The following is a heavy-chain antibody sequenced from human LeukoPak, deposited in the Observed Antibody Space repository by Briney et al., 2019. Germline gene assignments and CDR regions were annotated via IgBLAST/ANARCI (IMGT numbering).Heavy chain of an antibody. CDR3: AKDRVLMVYATKDYYYYYMDV. D-gene: IGHD2-8*01. Sequence: GGSLRLSCAASGFTFSSYAMSWVRQAPGKGLEWVSAISGSGGGTYYADSVKGRFTVSRDNSKNTLYLQMNSLRAEDTAVYYCAKDRVLMVYATKDYYYYYMDVWGKGTTVTVSS. J-gene: IGHJ6*03. V-gene: IGHV3-23*01. CDR2: ISGSGGGT. CDR1: GFTFSSYA.